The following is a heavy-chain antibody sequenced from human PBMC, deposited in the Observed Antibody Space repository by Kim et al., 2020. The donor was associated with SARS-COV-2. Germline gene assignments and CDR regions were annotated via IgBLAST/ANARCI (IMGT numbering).Heavy chain of an antibody. J-gene: IGHJ6*02. CDR2: IYYSGST. D-gene: IGHD5-18*01. CDR3: ARDFENYSYGYYYYYGMDV. CDR1: GGSISSSSYY. V-gene: IGHV4-39*07. Sequence: SETLSLTCTVSGGSISSSSYYWGWIRQPPGKGLEWIGSIYYSGSTYYNPSLKSRVTISVDTSKNQFSLKLSSVTAADTAVYYCARDFENYSYGYYYYYGMDVWGQGTTVTVSS.